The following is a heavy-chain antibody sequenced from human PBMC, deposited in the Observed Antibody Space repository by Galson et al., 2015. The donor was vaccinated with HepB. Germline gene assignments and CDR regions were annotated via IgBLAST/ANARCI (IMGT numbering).Heavy chain of an antibody. CDR3: ARDLWGVSGTHYYYGMDV. V-gene: IGHV3-33*01. CDR1: GFTFSSYG. J-gene: IGHJ6*02. D-gene: IGHD1/OR15-1a*01. Sequence: SLRLSCAASGFTFSSYGMHWVRQAPGKGLEWVAVIWYDGSNKYYADSVKGRFTISRDNSKNTLYLQMNSLRAEDTAVYYCARDLWGVSGTHYYYGMDVWGQGTTVTVSS. CDR2: IWYDGSNK.